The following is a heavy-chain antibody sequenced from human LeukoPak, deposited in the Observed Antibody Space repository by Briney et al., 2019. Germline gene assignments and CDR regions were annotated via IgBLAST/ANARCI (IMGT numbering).Heavy chain of an antibody. CDR1: GFTFSSYG. V-gene: IGHV3-23*01. Sequence: GGSLRLSCAASGFTFSSYGMSWVRQAPGKGLEWVSAISGSGGSTYYADSVKGRFTISRDNSKNTLYLQMNSLRAEDTAVYYCAKWLHWELDGLDYWGQGTLVTVSS. D-gene: IGHD1-26*01. CDR2: ISGSGGST. CDR3: AKWLHWELDGLDY. J-gene: IGHJ4*02.